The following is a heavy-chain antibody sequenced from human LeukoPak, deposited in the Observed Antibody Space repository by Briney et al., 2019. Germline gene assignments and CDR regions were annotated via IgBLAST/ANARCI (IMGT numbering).Heavy chain of an antibody. CDR3: ARKSDYAPPWYGFDI. D-gene: IGHD4-17*01. CDR1: GGSISSYY. CDR2: IYYRGST. V-gene: IGHV4-59*08. Sequence: SETLSLTCTVSGGSISSYYWSWIRQPPGKGLEWIGYIYYRGSTNYNPSLKGRVTMSVDTSKNQVSLELSSVTAADTAVYYCARKSDYAPPWYGFDIWGQGTMVTVSS. J-gene: IGHJ3*02.